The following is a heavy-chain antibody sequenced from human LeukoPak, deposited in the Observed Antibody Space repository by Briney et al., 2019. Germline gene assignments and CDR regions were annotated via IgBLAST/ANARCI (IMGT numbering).Heavy chain of an antibody. CDR3: ARVAEVSSQPLWD. V-gene: IGHV1-69*05. D-gene: IGHD1-26*01. Sequence: SVKVSCKASGGTFSSYAISWVRQAPGHGLEWMGGIIPIFGTANYAQKFQGRVTITTDESTSTAYMELSSLRSEDTAVYYCARVAEVSSQPLWDWGQGTLVTVSS. CDR1: GGTFSSYA. CDR2: IIPIFGTA. J-gene: IGHJ4*02.